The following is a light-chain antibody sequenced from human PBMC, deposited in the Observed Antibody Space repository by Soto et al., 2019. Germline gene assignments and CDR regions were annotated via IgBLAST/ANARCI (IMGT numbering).Light chain of an antibody. Sequence: EIVMTQSPATPSVSPGERATLSCRASQSVSSNLAWYQQKPGQAPRLLIYGASTRATGIPVRFSGSGSGTEFTLTISSLQSEDFAVYYCQHYNNWPPLTFGGGTKV. CDR3: QHYNNWPPLT. CDR2: GAS. V-gene: IGKV3-15*01. CDR1: QSVSSN. J-gene: IGKJ4*01.